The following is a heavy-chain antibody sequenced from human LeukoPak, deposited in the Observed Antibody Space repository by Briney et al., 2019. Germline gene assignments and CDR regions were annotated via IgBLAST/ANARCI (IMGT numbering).Heavy chain of an antibody. J-gene: IGHJ3*02. CDR3: ARDRGGDDYRGHTASEI. V-gene: IGHV3-66*01. Sequence: PGGSLTLSCAASGFTVSSNYMSWVRQAPGKGLEWVSVIYSGGSTYYADSVKGRFTISRDNSKNTLYLQMNSLTAEDTAVYYCARDRGGDDYRGHTASEIWGQGTMVTASS. CDR2: IYSGGST. CDR1: GFTVSSNY. D-gene: IGHD5-24*01.